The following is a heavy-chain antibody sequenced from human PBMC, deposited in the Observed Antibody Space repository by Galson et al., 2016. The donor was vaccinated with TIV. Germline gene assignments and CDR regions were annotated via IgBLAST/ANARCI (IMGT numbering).Heavy chain of an antibody. CDR2: IYVSGSI. CDR1: GGSIRSYY. CDR3: ATTWYDVWSDRSAIDV. V-gene: IGHV4-4*07. D-gene: IGHD3-3*01. J-gene: IGHJ6*02. Sequence: ETLSLTCTVSGGSIRSYYWNWIRQPAGKGLEWIGRIYVSGSINYNPSLKSRVTMSVDTSNNQFTLTMSSVTAADTAVYYCATTWYDVWSDRSAIDVWGQGPTVTVSS.